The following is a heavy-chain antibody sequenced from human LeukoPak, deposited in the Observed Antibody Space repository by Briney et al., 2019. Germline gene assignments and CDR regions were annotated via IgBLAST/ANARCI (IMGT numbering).Heavy chain of an antibody. CDR3: ARENYGMDV. CDR2: ISWDGGST. J-gene: IGHJ6*02. V-gene: IGHV3-43*01. Sequence: GGSLRLSCAASGFTFDGYTMHWVRQAPGKGLEWVSLISWDGGSTYYADSVKGRFTISRDNSKNTLYLQMNSLRAEDTAVYYCARENYGMDVWGQGTTVTVSS. CDR1: GFTFDGYT.